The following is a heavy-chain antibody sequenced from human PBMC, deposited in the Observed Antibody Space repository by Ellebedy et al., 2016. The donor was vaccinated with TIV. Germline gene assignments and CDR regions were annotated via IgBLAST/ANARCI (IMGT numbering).Heavy chain of an antibody. J-gene: IGHJ4*02. V-gene: IGHV3-33*01. Sequence: PGGSLSLSCAASGFNFSDSGMSWVRQDPGKGLEWVAVMWYDGSDQRYADSVKGRFTMSRDNSKHTLYLQMNILRVEDTGVYYCARALMGGIHDYWGQGTLVTVSS. D-gene: IGHD2-8*01. CDR3: ARALMGGIHDY. CDR2: MWYDGSDQ. CDR1: GFNFSDSG.